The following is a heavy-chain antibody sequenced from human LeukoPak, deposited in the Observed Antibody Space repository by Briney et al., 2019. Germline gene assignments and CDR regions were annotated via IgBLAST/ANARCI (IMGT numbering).Heavy chain of an antibody. CDR1: GFTFSSYV. V-gene: IGHV3-23*01. CDR3: AKEGLYYYDSSGYYALDY. J-gene: IGHJ4*02. D-gene: IGHD3-22*01. CDR2: ISDSGGGT. Sequence: PGGSLRLSCAASGFTFSSYVMNWVRQAPGKGLEWVSGISDSGGGTYYADSVKGRFTISRDNSKNTLYLQMNSLRAEDTAVYYCAKEGLYYYDSSGYYALDYWGQGTLVTVSS.